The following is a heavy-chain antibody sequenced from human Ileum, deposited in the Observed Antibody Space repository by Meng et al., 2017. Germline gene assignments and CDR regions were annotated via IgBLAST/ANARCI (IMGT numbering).Heavy chain of an antibody. V-gene: IGHV3-74*01. CDR1: GFTFSNYW. CDR2: IKNDGTTT. Sequence: GGSLRLSCAASGFTFSNYWMHWVRQAPGKGLVWVSCIKNDGTTTFYADSVKGRFTISRDNAKNTLYLQMDSLRAEDTALYFCAKDLHWGSSDYWGQGALVTVSS. CDR3: AKDLHWGSSDY. J-gene: IGHJ4*02. D-gene: IGHD7-27*01.